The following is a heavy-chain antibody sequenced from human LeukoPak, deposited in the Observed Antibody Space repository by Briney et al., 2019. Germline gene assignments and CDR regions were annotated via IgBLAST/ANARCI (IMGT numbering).Heavy chain of an antibody. V-gene: IGHV4-59*01. CDR1: GGSISSYY. J-gene: IGHJ4*02. CDR2: SYYSGST. Sequence: PSETLSLTCTVSGGSISSYYWSWIRQPPEKGLEWIGYSYYSGSTNYNPSLKSRVSISVDTSKNQFSLRLSSVTAADTAVYFCARENNYYFDYWGQGTLVTVSS. CDR3: ARENNYYFDY.